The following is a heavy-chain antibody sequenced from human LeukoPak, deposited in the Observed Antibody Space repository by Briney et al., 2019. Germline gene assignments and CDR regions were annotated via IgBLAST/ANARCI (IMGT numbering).Heavy chain of an antibody. J-gene: IGHJ6*02. CDR2: INHSGST. V-gene: IGHV4-34*01. CDR3: ARAQARGDPYDILTGYYLPYSYSGMDV. CDR1: GGSFSGYY. D-gene: IGHD3-9*01. Sequence: PSETLSLTCAVYGGSFSGYYWSWIRQPPGKGLEWIGEINHSGSTNYNPSLKSRVTISVDTSKNQFSLKLSSVTAADTAVYYCARAQARGDPYDILTGYYLPYSYSGMDVWGQGTTVTVSS.